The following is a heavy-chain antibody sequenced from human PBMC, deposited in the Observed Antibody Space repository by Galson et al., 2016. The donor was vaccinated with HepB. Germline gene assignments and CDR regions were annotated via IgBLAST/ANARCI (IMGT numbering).Heavy chain of an antibody. J-gene: IGHJ4*02. CDR2: ISGSGGST. V-gene: IGHV3-23*01. CDR3: ARFSGRYNGDFDY. D-gene: IGHD1-26*01. Sequence: SLRLSCAASGFTFSNYAMSWVRQAPGKGLEWVSAISGSGGSTYYADSVKGRFTISRDNAKNSLYVQMNSLSAEDTAVYYCARFSGRYNGDFDYWGQGTLVTVSS. CDR1: GFTFSNYA.